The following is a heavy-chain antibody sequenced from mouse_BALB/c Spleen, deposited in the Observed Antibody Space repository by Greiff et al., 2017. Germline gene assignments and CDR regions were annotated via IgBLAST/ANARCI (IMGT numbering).Heavy chain of an antibody. D-gene: IGHD2-1*01. V-gene: IGHV1-18*01. CDR1: GYTFTDYN. Sequence: EVQLQQSGPELVKPGASVKIPCKASGYTFTDYNMDWVKQSHGKSLEWIGDINPNNGGTIYNQKFKGKATLTVDKSSSTAYMELRSLTSEDTAVYYCAREGDGNYSFAYWGQGTLVTVSA. J-gene: IGHJ3*01. CDR3: AREGDGNYSFAY. CDR2: INPNNGGT.